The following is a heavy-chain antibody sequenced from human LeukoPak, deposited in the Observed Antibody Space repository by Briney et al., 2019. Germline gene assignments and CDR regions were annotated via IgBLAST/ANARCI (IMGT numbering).Heavy chain of an antibody. Sequence: ASVKVSCKASGGTFSSYSISWVRQAPGQGLGWMGGIIPIFDTADYAQKFQGRVTITADESTSTAYSELSSLRSEDTAVFYCARISLGAIWGYYYGMDVWGQGTTVTVSS. D-gene: IGHD1-26*01. J-gene: IGHJ6*02. CDR1: GGTFSSYS. CDR2: IIPIFDTA. CDR3: ARISLGAIWGYYYGMDV. V-gene: IGHV1-69*13.